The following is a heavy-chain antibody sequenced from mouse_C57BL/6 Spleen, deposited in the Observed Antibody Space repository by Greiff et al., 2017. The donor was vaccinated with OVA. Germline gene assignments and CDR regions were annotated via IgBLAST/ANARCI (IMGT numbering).Heavy chain of an antibody. V-gene: IGHV1-26*01. Sequence: EVQLQQSGPELVKPGASVKISCKASGYTFTDYYMNWVKQSPGKSLEWIGDINPNNGGTSYNQKFKGKATLTVDKSSSTAYMELRSLTSEDSAVYYCARSKSYGNYLYYFDYWGQGTTLTVSS. CDR2: INPNNGGT. CDR3: ARSKSYGNYLYYFDY. J-gene: IGHJ2*01. D-gene: IGHD2-1*01. CDR1: GYTFTDYY.